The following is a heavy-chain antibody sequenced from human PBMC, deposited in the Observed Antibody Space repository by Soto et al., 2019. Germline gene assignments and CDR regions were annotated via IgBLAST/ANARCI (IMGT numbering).Heavy chain of an antibody. V-gene: IGHV3-23*01. CDR2: ISGSGGST. J-gene: IGHJ4*02. CDR3: ASRGGAYYYGSGSNY. CDR1: GFTFSSYA. Sequence: GGSLRLSCAASGFTFSSYAMSWVRQAPGKGLEWVSAISGSGGSTYYADSVKGRFTISRDNSKNTLYLQMNSLRAEDTAVYYCASRGGAYYYGSGSNYWGQGTLVTVSS. D-gene: IGHD3-10*01.